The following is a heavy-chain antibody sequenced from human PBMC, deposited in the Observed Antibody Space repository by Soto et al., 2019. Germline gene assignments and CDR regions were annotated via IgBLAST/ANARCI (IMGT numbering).Heavy chain of an antibody. J-gene: IGHJ2*01. Sequence: QVQLVQSGAEVKKPGSSVKVSCKASGGTFSSYAISWVRQAPGQGLEWMGGIIPIFGTANYAQKFQGRVTITADESTSTAYMELSSLRSEDKAVYYCAVRYCSGGSCYSGWYFDLWGRGTLVTVSS. CDR2: IIPIFGTA. D-gene: IGHD2-15*01. V-gene: IGHV1-69*12. CDR1: GGTFSSYA. CDR3: AVRYCSGGSCYSGWYFDL.